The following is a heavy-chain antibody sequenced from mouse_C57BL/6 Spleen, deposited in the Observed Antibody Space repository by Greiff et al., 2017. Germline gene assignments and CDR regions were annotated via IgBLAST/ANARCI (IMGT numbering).Heavy chain of an antibody. V-gene: IGHV1-15*01. J-gene: IGHJ3*01. D-gene: IGHD4-1*01. Sequence: VQLQQSGAELVRPGASVTLSCKASGYTFTDYEMHWVKQTPVPGLEWIGAIDPETGGTAYNQKFKGKAILTADKSSSTAYMELRSLTSEDSAVYYCKRLGRFAYGGQGTLVTVSA. CDR1: GYTFTDYE. CDR2: IDPETGGT. CDR3: KRLGRFAY.